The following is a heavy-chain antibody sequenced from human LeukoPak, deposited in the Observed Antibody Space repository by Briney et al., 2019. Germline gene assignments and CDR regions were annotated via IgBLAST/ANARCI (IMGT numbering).Heavy chain of an antibody. CDR1: GFTFSDYY. J-gene: IGHJ4*02. D-gene: IGHD1-26*01. CDR2: INGDGSDT. V-gene: IGHV3-74*01. CDR3: VRDPPEREELFDY. Sequence: GGSLRLSCAASGFTFSDYYMSWIRQAPGKGLVWVSRINGDGSDTSYADSVRGRFTISRDNAKNTLFLQMNSLRAEDTAVYYCVRDPPEREELFDYWGQGTLVTVSS.